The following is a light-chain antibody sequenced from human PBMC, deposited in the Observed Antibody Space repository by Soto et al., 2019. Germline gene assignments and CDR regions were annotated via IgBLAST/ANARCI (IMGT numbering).Light chain of an antibody. J-gene: IGLJ1*01. CDR2: EVS. Sequence: QSALTQPASVSGSPGQSITISCTGTSSDVGGYDYVSWYQLHPGKAPKLMVFEVSNRPSGVSYRFSGSKSGNTASLTISGLQAEDEADYYCGSWDSSLSAYVFGTGTQLTVL. CDR3: GSWDSSLSAYV. CDR1: SSDVGGYDY. V-gene: IGLV2-14*01.